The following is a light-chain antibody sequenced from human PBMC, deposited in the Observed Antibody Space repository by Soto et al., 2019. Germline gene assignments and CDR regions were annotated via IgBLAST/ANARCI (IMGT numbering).Light chain of an antibody. V-gene: IGKV1-5*01. J-gene: IGKJ1*01. CDR3: QQYNSYST. CDR2: DAS. CDR1: QSISNW. Sequence: DIQMTQSPSALSASVGDRVTITCRASQSISNWLAWYQQKPGKAPKLLIYDASSLESGVPSRFSGGGFGTEFTLTISSLQSDDFATYYCQQYNSYSTFGQGSKVDIK.